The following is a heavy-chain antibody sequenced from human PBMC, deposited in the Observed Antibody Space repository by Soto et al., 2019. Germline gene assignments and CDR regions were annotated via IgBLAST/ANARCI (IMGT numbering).Heavy chain of an antibody. CDR2: IIPIFGTA. CDR1: GGTFSSYA. J-gene: IGHJ4*02. CDR3: ARGGIYCSSTSCAAEGLYFDY. Sequence: QVQLVQSGAEVKKPGSSVKVSCKASGGTFSSYAISWVRQAPGQGLEWMGGIIPIFGTANYAQKFQGRVTITADESTSTAYMELSSLRSEDTAVYYCARGGIYCSSTSCAAEGLYFDYWGQGTLVTVS. V-gene: IGHV1-69*01. D-gene: IGHD2-2*01.